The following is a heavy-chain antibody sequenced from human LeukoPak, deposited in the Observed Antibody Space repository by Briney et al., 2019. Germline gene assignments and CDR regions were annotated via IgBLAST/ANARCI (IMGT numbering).Heavy chain of an antibody. CDR3: ARHRRWLQTFDY. CDR2: INHSGST. D-gene: IGHD5-24*01. Sequence: PSETLSLTCAVYGGSFSGYYWSWIRQPPGKGLEWIGEINHSGSTNYNPSLKSRVTISVDTSKNQFSLKLSSVTAADTAVYYCARHRRWLQTFDYWGQGTLVTVSS. J-gene: IGHJ4*02. V-gene: IGHV4-34*01. CDR1: GGSFSGYY.